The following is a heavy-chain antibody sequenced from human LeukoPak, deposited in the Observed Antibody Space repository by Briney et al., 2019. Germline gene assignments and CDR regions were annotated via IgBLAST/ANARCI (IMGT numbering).Heavy chain of an antibody. V-gene: IGHV1-46*01. J-gene: IGHJ4*02. D-gene: IGHD2/OR15-2a*01. CDR2: IKPSGGST. CDR3: AREVPENFNFDY. Sequence: ASVKVSCKASGYTFTSYYTHWVRQAPGQGLEWMGIIKPSGGSTLYAQKFQGRVTVTSDMSTSTVYVELSSLRSEDTAVYSCAREVPENFNFDYWGQGTLVTDSS. CDR1: GYTFTSYY.